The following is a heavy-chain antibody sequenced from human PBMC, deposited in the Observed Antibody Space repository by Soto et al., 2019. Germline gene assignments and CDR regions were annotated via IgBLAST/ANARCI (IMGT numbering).Heavy chain of an antibody. D-gene: IGHD3-3*01. CDR3: ARGVDYDFWSGYQYYFDY. CDR1: GYSISSGYY. V-gene: IGHV4-38-2*01. J-gene: IGHJ4*02. Sequence: WETLSLTCAVSGYSISSGYYWGWIRQPPGKGLEWIGSIYHSGSTYYNPSLKSRVTISVDTSKSQFSLKLSSVTAADTAVYYCARGVDYDFWSGYQYYFDYWGQGTLVTVSS. CDR2: IYHSGST.